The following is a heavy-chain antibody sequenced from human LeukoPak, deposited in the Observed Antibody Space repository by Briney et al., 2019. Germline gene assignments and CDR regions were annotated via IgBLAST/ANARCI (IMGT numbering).Heavy chain of an antibody. CDR1: GGSISSYY. CDR2: IYYSGST. Sequence: PSETLSLTCTVSGGSISSYYWSWIRQPPGKGLEWIGYIYYSGSTNYNPSLKSRVTISVDTSKNQFSLKLSSVTAAGTAVYYCARETRGVTNNWFDPWGQGTLVTVS. CDR3: ARETRGVTNNWFDP. D-gene: IGHD3-10*01. J-gene: IGHJ5*02. V-gene: IGHV4-59*01.